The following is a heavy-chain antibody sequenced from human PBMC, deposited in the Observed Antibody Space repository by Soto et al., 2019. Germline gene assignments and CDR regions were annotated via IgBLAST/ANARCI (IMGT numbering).Heavy chain of an antibody. D-gene: IGHD3-10*01. J-gene: IGHJ4*02. CDR1: GESFSGYI. V-gene: IGHV4-34*01. Sequence: SETLSLTCAVYGESFSGYIWTWILQTPGKGLQWIGQINHSGSASYNPSLKSRLTISVHTSNSQFSLELSSVTAADTAVYYCARGLITGSHYSGGWYYFDSWGQGTQVTVSS. CDR2: INHSGSA. CDR3: ARGLITGSHYSGGWYYFDS.